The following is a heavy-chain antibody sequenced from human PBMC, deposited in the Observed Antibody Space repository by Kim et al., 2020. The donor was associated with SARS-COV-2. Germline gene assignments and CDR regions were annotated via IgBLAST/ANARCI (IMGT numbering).Heavy chain of an antibody. CDR3: ARQHPEEACGGDCYEASWFDP. V-gene: IGHV4-39*07. CDR2: ISYTGRT. D-gene: IGHD2-21*02. CDR1: GASISSSDYY. Sequence: SETLSLTCSVSGASISSSDYYWGWIRQPPGKGLEWISSISYTGRTFYNPSLKSRVTISADRSKNQFSLEVTSVTAADTATYYCARQHPEEACGGDCYEASWFDPWGQGTLVTVSS. J-gene: IGHJ5*02.